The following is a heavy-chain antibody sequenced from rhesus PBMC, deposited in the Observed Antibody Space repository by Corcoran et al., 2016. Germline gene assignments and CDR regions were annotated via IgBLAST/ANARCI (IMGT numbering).Heavy chain of an antibody. V-gene: IGHV4-173*01. J-gene: IGHJ5-1*01. CDR1: GGSISSNW. CDR2: ISGGVGIT. CDR3: ARKVGVVSAKNRFDV. D-gene: IGHD2-39*02. Sequence: QLQLQESGPGLVKPSETLSLTCAVSGGSISSNWWSWIRQPPGKGLEWIGRISGGVGITSYHPPLKGRVTISTDTSKNQFSLKLSSVTAAATAVYYCARKVGVVSAKNRFDVWGPGVLVTVSS.